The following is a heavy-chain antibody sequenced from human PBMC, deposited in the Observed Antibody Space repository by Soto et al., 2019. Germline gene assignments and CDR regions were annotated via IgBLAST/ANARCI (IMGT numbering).Heavy chain of an antibody. CDR1: GYTFTRYN. V-gene: IGHV1-46*01. CDR2: INPSGGTT. Sequence: ASVKVSCKASGYTFTRYNVHWVRQAPGQGLEWMAIINPSGGTTYYVQKFEGRVTLTTDTSTSTVYMELSSLRSDDTAVYYCARVRGGGSEYFFDYWGQGTLFPASS. J-gene: IGHJ4*02. D-gene: IGHD2-15*01. CDR3: ARVRGGGSEYFFDY.